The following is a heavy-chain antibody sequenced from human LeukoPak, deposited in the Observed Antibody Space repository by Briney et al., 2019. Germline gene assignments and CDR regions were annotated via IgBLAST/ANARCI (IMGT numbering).Heavy chain of an antibody. CDR2: TYFRSKWYY. D-gene: IGHD3-10*01. CDR3: ARALWSGPVYYGMDV. V-gene: IGHV6-1*01. CDR1: GDSVSSDSAA. J-gene: IGHJ6*02. Sequence: SQTLSLTCAISGDSVSSDSAAWNWIRQSPSRGLEWLARTYFRSKWYYDYALAVKGRITINPDTSKNQFSLQLNSVTPEDTAVYYCARALWSGPVYYGMDVWGQGTTVTVSS.